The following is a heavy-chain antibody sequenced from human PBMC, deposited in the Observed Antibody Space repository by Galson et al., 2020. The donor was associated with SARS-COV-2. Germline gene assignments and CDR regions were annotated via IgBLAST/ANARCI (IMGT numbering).Heavy chain of an antibody. J-gene: IGHJ4*02. CDR1: GFTFGDYA. CDR2: IRSKAYGGTT. CDR3: TRGCSGGSCPFDS. Sequence: GGSLRLSGTASGFTFGDYAMTWFRQAPGKGLEWVGLIRSKAYGGTTEYAASVKGRFTITRDDSKSIAYLQMNSLKTEDTAVCYCTRGCSGGSCPFDSWGQGTLVAVSS. D-gene: IGHD2-15*01. V-gene: IGHV3-49*03.